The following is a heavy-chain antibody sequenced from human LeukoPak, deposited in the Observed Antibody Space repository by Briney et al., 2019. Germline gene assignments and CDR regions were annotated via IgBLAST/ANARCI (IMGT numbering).Heavy chain of an antibody. J-gene: IGHJ4*02. V-gene: IGHV4-39*01. CDR1: GGSISSSSSY. CDR3: ARLSSTWFDY. Sequence: SQTLSLTCTVSGGSISSSSSYWGWIRQPPGKGLEWIAIIYYSGHTNYNPSLESRVTISVDTSKNQFSLKLTSVTAADTAVYYCARLSSTWFDYWGQGALVTVSS. D-gene: IGHD6-13*01. CDR2: IYYSGHT.